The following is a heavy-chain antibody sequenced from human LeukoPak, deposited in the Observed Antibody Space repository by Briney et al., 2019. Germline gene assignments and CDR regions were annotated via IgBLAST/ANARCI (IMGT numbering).Heavy chain of an antibody. CDR3: ARDPGGYCSSTSCYDDDAFDI. V-gene: IGHV3-74*01. CDR2: INSDGSST. J-gene: IGHJ3*02. CDR1: GFTFSSYW. Sequence: QPGGSLRLSCAASGFTFSSYWMHWVRQAPGKGLVWVSRINSDGSSTSYADSVKGRLTISRDNAKNTLYLQMNSLRAEDTAVYYCARDPGGYCSSTSCYDDDAFDIWGQGTMVTVSS. D-gene: IGHD2-2*01.